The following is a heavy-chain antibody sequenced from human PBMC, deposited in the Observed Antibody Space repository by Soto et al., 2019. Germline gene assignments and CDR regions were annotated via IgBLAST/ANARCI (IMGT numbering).Heavy chain of an antibody. J-gene: IGHJ4*02. CDR2: VFSSDNN. CDR3: ARLTHCYSADPFDY. V-gene: IGHV4-61*01. Sequence: QVQLQESGPGLVKPSETLSLTCTVSGVSVNSGTYYWTWIRQPPGKGREWMGRVFSSDNNKPHPPLKSRLTVSIDTPKHQFSLRLNSVTAADTAVYYCARLTHCYSADPFDYWGPGTLVTVSS. D-gene: IGHD2-21*01. CDR1: GVSVNSGTYY.